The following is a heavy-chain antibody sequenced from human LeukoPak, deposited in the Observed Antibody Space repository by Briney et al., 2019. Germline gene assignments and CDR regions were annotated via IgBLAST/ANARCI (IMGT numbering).Heavy chain of an antibody. CDR1: GGSISSSSYC. D-gene: IGHD6-6*01. CDR2: FYYSGST. V-gene: IGHV4-39*01. CDR3: AKYKGSSSSGPNAY. Sequence: SETLSLTCTVSGGSISSSSYCWGWIRQPPGKGLEWIVSFYYSGSTYSNPSLKSRVTISVDTSKNQFSLKLSSVTAADTSVYYCAKYKGSSSSGPNAYWGQGTLVTVSS. J-gene: IGHJ4*02.